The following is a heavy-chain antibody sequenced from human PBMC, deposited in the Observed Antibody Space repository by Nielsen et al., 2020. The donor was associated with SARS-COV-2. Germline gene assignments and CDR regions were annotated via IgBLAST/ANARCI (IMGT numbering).Heavy chain of an antibody. V-gene: IGHV4-59*08. Sequence: SETLSLTCTVSGGSISSYYWSWIRQPPGKGLEWIGYISYSGSTNYNPSLKSRVTISVDTSKNQFSLKLSSVTAADTAVYYCARLRNDFWSGLGSWFDPWGQGTLVTVSS. CDR3: ARLRNDFWSGLGSWFDP. D-gene: IGHD3-3*01. CDR2: ISYSGST. CDR1: GGSISSYY. J-gene: IGHJ5*02.